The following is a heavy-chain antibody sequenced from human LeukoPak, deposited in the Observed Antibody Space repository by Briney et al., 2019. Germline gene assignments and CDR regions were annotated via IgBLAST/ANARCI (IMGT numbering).Heavy chain of an antibody. CDR2: ISSSGSTI. D-gene: IGHD5-18*01. CDR1: GFTFSSYE. CDR3: AKQFRPDTAMVEDAFDI. V-gene: IGHV3-48*03. Sequence: GGSLRLSCAASGFTFSSYEMNWVRQAPGKGLEWVSYISSSGSTIYYADSVKGRFTISRDNAKNTLYLQMNSLRAEDTAVYYCAKQFRPDTAMVEDAFDIWGQGTMVTVSS. J-gene: IGHJ3*02.